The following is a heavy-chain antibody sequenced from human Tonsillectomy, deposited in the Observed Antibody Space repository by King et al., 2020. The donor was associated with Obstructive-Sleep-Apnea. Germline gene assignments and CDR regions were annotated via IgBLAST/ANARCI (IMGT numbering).Heavy chain of an antibody. V-gene: IGHV3-30*04. D-gene: IGHD3-3*01. J-gene: IGHJ4*02. CDR1: GFTFSSYA. CDR2: ISYDGSNK. CDR3: SRDPYYDFGSGPADLDY. Sequence: HVQLVESGGGVVQPGRSLRLSCAASGFTFSSYAIHWVRQAPGKGLEWVTVISYDGSNKYYADSVKGRFTISRDNSKNTLYLQMNSLRNGDTAVYYCSRDPYYDFGSGPADLDYWGQGTLVTVSS.